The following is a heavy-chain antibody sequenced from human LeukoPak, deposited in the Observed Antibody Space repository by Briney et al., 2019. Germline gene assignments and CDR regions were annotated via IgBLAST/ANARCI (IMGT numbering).Heavy chain of an antibody. V-gene: IGHV3-7*01. D-gene: IGHD7-27*01. CDR1: GLNFRKSW. CDR2: IKDDGSEK. CDR3: TNWGDTWGLDF. J-gene: IGHJ4*02. Sequence: GGSLRLSCAASGLNFRKSWMTWVRQAPGRGLEWVANIKDDGSEKYYVDSVKGRFTISRGNAKNSLYLQMNSLSAEDTAVYFCTNWGDTWGLDFWGQGILVSVSS.